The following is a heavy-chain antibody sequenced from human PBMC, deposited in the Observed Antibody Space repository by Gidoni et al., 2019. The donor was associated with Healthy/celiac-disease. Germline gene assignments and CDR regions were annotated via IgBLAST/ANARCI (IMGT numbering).Heavy chain of an antibody. D-gene: IGHD2-15*01. CDR2: IIPIFDTA. Sequence: QVQLVQSGAEVKKPGSSVKVSCKASGGTFSSQTISWVRQAPGQGLEWMGGIIPIFDTANNAQKLQGRVTVTADESTSTAYMELSSLRSEDTAVYYCARGFYCSGGSCPLRDWGQGTLVTVSS. V-gene: IGHV1-69*01. CDR3: ARGFYCSGGSCPLRD. J-gene: IGHJ4*02. CDR1: GGTFSSQT.